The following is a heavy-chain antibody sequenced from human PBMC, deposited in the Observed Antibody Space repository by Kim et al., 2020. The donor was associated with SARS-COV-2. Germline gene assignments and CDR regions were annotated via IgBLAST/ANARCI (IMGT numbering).Heavy chain of an antibody. V-gene: IGHV3-23*01. CDR3: AKDLKCFL. Sequence: GGRTYYADSVKGRFTISRDNSKNTLYLQMNSLRAEDTAVYYCAKDLKCFLWGQGTLVTVSS. J-gene: IGHJ4*02. CDR2: GGRT.